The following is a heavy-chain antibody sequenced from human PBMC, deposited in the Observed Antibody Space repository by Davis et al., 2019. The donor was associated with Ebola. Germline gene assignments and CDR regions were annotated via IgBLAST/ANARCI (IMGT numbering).Heavy chain of an antibody. Sequence: SLIISCAASGFTFSSYAMSWVRQAPGKGLEWVSAISGSGGSTYYADSVKGRFTISRDNSKNTLYLQMNSLRAEDTAVYYCAKFRRELADAFDIWGQGTMVTVSS. CDR1: GFTFSSYA. CDR2: ISGSGGST. CDR3: AKFRRELADAFDI. D-gene: IGHD1-26*01. V-gene: IGHV3-23*01. J-gene: IGHJ3*02.